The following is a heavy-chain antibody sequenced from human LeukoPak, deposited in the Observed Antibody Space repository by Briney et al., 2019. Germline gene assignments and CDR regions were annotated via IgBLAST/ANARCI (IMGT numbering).Heavy chain of an antibody. Sequence: GGSLRLSCAASGFTFSSYSMNWVRQAPGKGLEWVSYISSSSSTIYYADSVKGRFTISRDNAKNSLYLQMNSLRAEDTAVYYFAGGPPPYSNSQPHWGQGTLVTVSS. CDR1: GFTFSSYS. CDR3: AGGPPPYSNSQPH. J-gene: IGHJ4*02. D-gene: IGHD6-13*01. V-gene: IGHV3-48*04. CDR2: ISSSSSTI.